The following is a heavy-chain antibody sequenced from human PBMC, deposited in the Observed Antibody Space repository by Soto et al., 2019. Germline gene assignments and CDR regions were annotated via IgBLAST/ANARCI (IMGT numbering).Heavy chain of an antibody. CDR3: ARLSRIAGTASDI. CDR1: GGSISSYY. D-gene: IGHD2-21*01. V-gene: IGHV4-59*08. Sequence: QVQLQESGPGLVKPSETLSLTCTVSGGSISSYYWSWIRQPPGKGLEWIGYIYYRGSTNYNPSLISRVTIPVDPSKNQFSLKLSSVTAADTAVYYCARLSRIAGTASDIWGQGTMVTVSS. CDR2: IYYRGST. J-gene: IGHJ3*02.